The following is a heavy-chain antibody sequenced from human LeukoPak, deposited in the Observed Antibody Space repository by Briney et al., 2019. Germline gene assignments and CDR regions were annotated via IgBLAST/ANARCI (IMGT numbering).Heavy chain of an antibody. CDR2: IWYDGSNK. D-gene: IGHD1-1*01. CDR1: GFTFSSYA. CDR3: AREGVSNNWHTFDY. Sequence: PGGSLRLSCAASGFTFSSYAMSWVRLAPGKGLEWVAVIWYDGSNKYYADSVKGRFTISRDNSKNTLYLQMNSLRAEDTAVYYCAREGVSNNWHTFDYWGQGTLVTVSS. V-gene: IGHV3-33*08. J-gene: IGHJ4*02.